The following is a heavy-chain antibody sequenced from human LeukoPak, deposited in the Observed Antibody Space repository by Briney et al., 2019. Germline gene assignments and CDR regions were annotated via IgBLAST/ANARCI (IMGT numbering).Heavy chain of an antibody. D-gene: IGHD6-6*01. CDR1: GGTFSSYA. V-gene: IGHV1-69*05. CDR3: ARGYSSSSNAFDI. Sequence: GSSVKVSCTASGGTFSSYAISWVRQAPGQGLEWMGGIIPIFGTANYAQKFQGRVTITTDESTSTAYMELSSLRSEDTAVYYCARGYSSSSNAFDIWGQGTMVTVSS. CDR2: IIPIFGTA. J-gene: IGHJ3*02.